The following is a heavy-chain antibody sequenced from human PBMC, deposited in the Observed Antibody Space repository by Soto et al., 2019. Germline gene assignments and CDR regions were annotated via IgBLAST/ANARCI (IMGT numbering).Heavy chain of an antibody. CDR1: GGTFRNYP. CDR3: ARGPLVVLNYCES. J-gene: IGHJ4*02. Sequence: QVQLVQSGTEVKKPGSSVKVSCKASGGTFRNYPINWVRQAPGQGLEWMGSIFPLTDIPDYAQNFQARLTISADKSTRTAYMELSSLTSGDTAMYFCARGPLVVLNYCESWGQGTLVTVSS. CDR2: IFPLTDIP. V-gene: IGHV1-69*02.